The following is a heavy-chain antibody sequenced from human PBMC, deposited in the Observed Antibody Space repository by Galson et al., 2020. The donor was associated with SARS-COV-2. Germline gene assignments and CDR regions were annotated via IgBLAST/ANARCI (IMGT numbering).Heavy chain of an antibody. V-gene: IGHV3-23*01. Sequence: HGECQKIYGVAAGLTFSDDAMTWGGQGAGKGLEWVSCSGWSGAYTYYTDSVKGRFTISRDNFKETLYLQMNSLRVEDTAMYYCEKDMGSAWYSPDHWGLGTLVNVSS. CDR3: EKDMGSAWYSPDH. D-gene: IGHD6-19*01. J-gene: IGHJ4*02. CDR2: SGWSGAYT. CDR1: GLTFSDDA.